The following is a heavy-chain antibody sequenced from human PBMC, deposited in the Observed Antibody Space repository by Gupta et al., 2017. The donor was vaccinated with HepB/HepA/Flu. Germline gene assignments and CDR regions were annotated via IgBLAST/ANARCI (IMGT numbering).Heavy chain of an antibody. Sequence: VESGGGLVKPGGSLRLSCAASGFTFSNAWMSWVRQAPGKGLEWVGRIKSKTDGGTTDYAAPVKGRFTISRDDSKNTLYLQMNRLKTEDTAVYYCTTDVGDDDCWSGYPLDVGGQGTTVTVSS. CDR2: IKSKTDGGTT. D-gene: IGHD3-3*01. CDR3: TTDVGDDDCWSGYPLDV. CDR1: GFTFSNAW. J-gene: IGHJ6*02. V-gene: IGHV3-15*01.